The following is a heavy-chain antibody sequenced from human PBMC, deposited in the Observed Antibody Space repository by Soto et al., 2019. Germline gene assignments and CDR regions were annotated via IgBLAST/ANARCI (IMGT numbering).Heavy chain of an antibody. CDR3: ARRNRIAVAGTTAGAFDI. V-gene: IGHV3-30-3*01. CDR1: GFTFSTYA. D-gene: IGHD6-19*01. Sequence: QVHLVESGGGVVQPGRSLRLSCAASGFTFSTYAMHWVRQAPGKGLEWVAVISYDGNYKYYADSVKGRLTISRDNSKITLYLQMNSLRAEDTAVYYCARRNRIAVAGTTAGAFDIWGQGTMVTVSS. CDR2: ISYDGNYK. J-gene: IGHJ3*02.